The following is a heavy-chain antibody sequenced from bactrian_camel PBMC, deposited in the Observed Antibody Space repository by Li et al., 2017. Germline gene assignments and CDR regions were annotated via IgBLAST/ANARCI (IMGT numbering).Heavy chain of an antibody. V-gene: IGHV3S53*01. CDR3: AAGPDC. Sequence: HVQLVESGGGSAQAGGSLRLSCLASADALLYMAWFRQAPGQKREAEAAITTGGSSTMYHDSVNGRFTISQDSAKNTVYLQMGKLAAEDTAMYHCAAGPDCWGQGTQVTVSS. J-gene: IGHJ4*01. CDR2: ITTGGSST. CDR1: ADALLY.